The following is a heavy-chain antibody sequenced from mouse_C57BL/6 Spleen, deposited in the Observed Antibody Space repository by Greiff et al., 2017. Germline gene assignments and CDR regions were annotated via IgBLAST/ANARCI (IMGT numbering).Heavy chain of an antibody. D-gene: IGHD2-3*01. CDR1: GYTFTSYW. CDR2: INPSNGGT. Sequence: QVQLQQPGTELVKPGASVKLSCKASGYTFTSYWMHWVKQRPGQGLEWIGNINPSNGGTNYNEKFKSKATLTVDKSSSTAYMQLSSLKSEVSAVYYCASLYDGYYTWYFDDWGTGTTVTVSS. J-gene: IGHJ1*03. V-gene: IGHV1-53*01. CDR3: ASLYDGYYTWYFDD.